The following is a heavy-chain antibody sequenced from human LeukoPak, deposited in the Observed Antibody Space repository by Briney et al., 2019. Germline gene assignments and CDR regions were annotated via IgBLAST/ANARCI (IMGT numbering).Heavy chain of an antibody. CDR3: ARIYYGSGSYFFHY. V-gene: IGHV4-39*01. D-gene: IGHD3-10*01. CDR1: GGSISSSSYY. Sequence: SETLSLTCTVSGGSISSSSYYWGWIRQPPGKGLEWIGSIYYSGSTYYNPSLKSRVTISVDTSKNQFSLKLSSVTAADTAVYYCARIYYGSGSYFFHYWGQGTLVTVSS. J-gene: IGHJ4*02. CDR2: IYYSGST.